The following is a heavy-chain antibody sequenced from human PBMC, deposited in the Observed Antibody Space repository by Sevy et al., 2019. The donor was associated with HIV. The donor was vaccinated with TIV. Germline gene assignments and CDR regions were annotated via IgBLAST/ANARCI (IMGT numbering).Heavy chain of an antibody. J-gene: IGHJ6*02. V-gene: IGHV3-53*01. Sequence: GGSLRLSCAASGFIVSNNHMTWVRQAPGKGLECVSVIYSGVTAYYGDSVKGRFTISRDDSKNIRYLQMNSLRAEDKAVYYCARIRQWFGEFPGGDVWGQGTTVTVSS. D-gene: IGHD3-10*01. CDR3: ARIRQWFGEFPGGDV. CDR2: IYSGVTA. CDR1: GFIVSNNH.